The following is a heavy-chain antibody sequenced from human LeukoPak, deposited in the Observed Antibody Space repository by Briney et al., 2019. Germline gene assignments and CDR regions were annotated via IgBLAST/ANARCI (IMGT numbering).Heavy chain of an antibody. J-gene: IGHJ4*02. CDR2: IIPIFGTA. Sequence: ASVKVSCKASGGTFSSYAISWVRQAPGQGLEWMGGIIPIFGTANYAQKFQGRVTITADESTSTAYMELSSLRSEDTAVYYCARGREEYYDFWSGRVFDYWGQGTLVTVSS. CDR3: ARGREEYYDFWSGRVFDY. D-gene: IGHD3-3*01. CDR1: GGTFSSYA. V-gene: IGHV1-69*13.